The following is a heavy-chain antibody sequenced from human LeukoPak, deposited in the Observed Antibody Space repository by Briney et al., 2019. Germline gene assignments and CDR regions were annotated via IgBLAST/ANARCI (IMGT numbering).Heavy chain of an antibody. CDR3: ARESEGSGGYYNLFDY. J-gene: IGHJ4*02. CDR1: GFTFSSYG. V-gene: IGHV3-33*01. Sequence: PGGSLRLSCAASGFTFSSYGMHWVRQAPGKGLEWVAVIWYDGSNKYYADSVKGRFTISRDNSKNTLYLQMNSLRAEDTAVYYCARESEGSGGYYNLFDYWGQGTLVTVSS. D-gene: IGHD3-10*01. CDR2: IWYDGSNK.